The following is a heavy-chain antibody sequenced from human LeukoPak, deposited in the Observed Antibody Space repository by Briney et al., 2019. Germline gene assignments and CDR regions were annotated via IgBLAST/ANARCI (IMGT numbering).Heavy chain of an antibody. CDR3: ARDIGSPGIGY. V-gene: IGHV3-7*01. Sequence: GGSLRLSCAASGFTLSSYWMTWVRQAPGKGLEWVAYIKQDGSEENYVDSVRGRFTISRDNAKKSLYLQMNSLRAEDTAVYYCARDIGSPGIGYWGQGTLVTVSS. D-gene: IGHD3-10*01. CDR2: IKQDGSEE. CDR1: GFTLSSYW. J-gene: IGHJ4*02.